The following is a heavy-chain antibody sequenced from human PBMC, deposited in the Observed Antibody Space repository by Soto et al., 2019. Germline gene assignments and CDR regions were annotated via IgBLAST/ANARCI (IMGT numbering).Heavy chain of an antibody. CDR2: MNPNSGNT. Sequence: ASVKVSCKASGYTFTSYYMHWVRQAPGQGLEWMGLMNPNSGNTGYAQKFQGRVTMTRNTSISTAYMELSSLRSEDTAVYYCARGGRRITIFGVVPYYYMDVWGKGTTVTVSS. D-gene: IGHD3-3*01. CDR1: GYTFTSYY. J-gene: IGHJ6*03. V-gene: IGHV1-8*02. CDR3: ARGGRRITIFGVVPYYYMDV.